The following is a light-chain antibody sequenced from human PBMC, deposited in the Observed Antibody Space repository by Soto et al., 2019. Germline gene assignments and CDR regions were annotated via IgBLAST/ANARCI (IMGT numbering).Light chain of an antibody. V-gene: IGKV3-11*01. Sequence: EIVMTQSPATLSLSPGERATLSCRASQSVGKYLVWYQQKPDQAPRLLIYDASNRATGIPARFSGSGSGTDFTLTISSLEPEDVAVYYCQQRGNRPPWTFGQGTKVEIK. CDR1: QSVGKY. CDR3: QQRGNRPPWT. CDR2: DAS. J-gene: IGKJ1*01.